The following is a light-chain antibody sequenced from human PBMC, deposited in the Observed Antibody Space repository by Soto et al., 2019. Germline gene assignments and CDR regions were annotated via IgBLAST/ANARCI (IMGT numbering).Light chain of an antibody. CDR2: AAS. Sequence: ETVLRQSQGTLSLSLGYIATLSCRAGQSVRSIYLAWYQQIPGQAPRLLIYAASNRATCIPGRFSGSGSGADFTLTISRLEPEDPAVYYCRQYGYSRYTFGQGTKLEIK. J-gene: IGKJ2*01. CDR1: QSVRSIY. CDR3: RQYGYSRYT. V-gene: IGKV3-20*01.